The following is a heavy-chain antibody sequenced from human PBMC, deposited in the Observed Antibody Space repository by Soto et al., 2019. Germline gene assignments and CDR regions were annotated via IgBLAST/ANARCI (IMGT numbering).Heavy chain of an antibody. V-gene: IGHV4-59*01. CDR1: GGSISSYY. Sequence: SETLSLTCTVSGGSISSYYWSWIRQPPGKGLEWIGSIYHSGSTNYSPSLKSRVTTSVDTSKNQFSLKLSSVTAADTAVYYCARSYGDYVFDYWGQGTLVTVSS. J-gene: IGHJ4*02. CDR3: ARSYGDYVFDY. CDR2: IYHSGST. D-gene: IGHD4-17*01.